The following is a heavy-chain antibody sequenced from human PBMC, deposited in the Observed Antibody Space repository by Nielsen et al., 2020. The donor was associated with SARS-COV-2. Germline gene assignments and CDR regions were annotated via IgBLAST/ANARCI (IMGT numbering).Heavy chain of an antibody. CDR2: ISSSSSYI. CDR1: GFTFSSYS. V-gene: IGHV3-21*01. CDR3: VKGPYGDQGGAFDI. J-gene: IGHJ3*02. D-gene: IGHD4-17*01. Sequence: GGSLRLSCAASGFTFSSYSMNWVRQAPGKGLEWVSSISSSSSYIYYADSVKGRFTISRDNSKNTLYLQMSSLRAEDTAVYYCVKGPYGDQGGAFDIWGQGTMVTVSS.